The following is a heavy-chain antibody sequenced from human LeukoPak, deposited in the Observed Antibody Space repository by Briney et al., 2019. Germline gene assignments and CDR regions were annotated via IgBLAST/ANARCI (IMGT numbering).Heavy chain of an antibody. CDR1: GGSFSSHY. CDR2: ISYIGST. CDR3: ARDPTTVTKGLDI. D-gene: IGHD4-17*01. Sequence: SETLSLTCTVSGGSFSSHYWSWIRQPPGKGLEWIGYISYIGSTNYNPSLKSRVTISVDTTKKQFSLKLSSVTAADTAVYYCARDPTTVTKGLDIWGQGTMVTVSS. V-gene: IGHV4-59*11. J-gene: IGHJ3*02.